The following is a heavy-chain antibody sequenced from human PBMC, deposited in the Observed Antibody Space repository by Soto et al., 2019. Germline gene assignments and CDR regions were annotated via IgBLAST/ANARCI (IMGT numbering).Heavy chain of an antibody. V-gene: IGHV3-15*01. Sequence: EVQLVASGGGLVKPGGSLRLSCPASGLTARNVYLSWVRQPPGKGLEWVGHVKREVDGGTVDYGAPVKGRFTISRDDSANTLYLHMNSLTSVDTAVYYCTVGPYGDWGQGTLVTVSS. CDR3: TVGPYGD. D-gene: IGHD4-17*01. CDR1: GLTARNVY. J-gene: IGHJ4*02. CDR2: VKREVDGGTV.